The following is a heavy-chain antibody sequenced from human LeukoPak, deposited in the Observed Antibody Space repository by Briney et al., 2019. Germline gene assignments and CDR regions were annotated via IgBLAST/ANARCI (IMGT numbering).Heavy chain of an antibody. CDR1: GFTFSSYS. J-gene: IGHJ6*03. D-gene: IGHD3-10*01. CDR2: INHSGST. V-gene: IGHV4-34*01. Sequence: GSLKLSCAASGFTFSSYSMNWIRQPPGKGLEWIGEINHSGSTNYNPSLKSRVTISVDTSKNQFSLKLSSVTAADTAVYYCARGCITMVRGTAYMDVWGKGTTVTVSS. CDR3: ARGCITMVRGTAYMDV.